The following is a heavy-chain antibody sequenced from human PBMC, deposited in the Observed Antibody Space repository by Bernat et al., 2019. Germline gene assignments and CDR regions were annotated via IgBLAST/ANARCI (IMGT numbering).Heavy chain of an antibody. CDR3: ARDKGENFDY. V-gene: IGHV3-48*01. CDR2: ISSSSTTT. CDR1: GFTFRSYS. Sequence: EVQLVESGGGLVEPGGSLRLSCAASGFTFRSYSMTWVRQAPGKGLEWVSYISSSSTTTYYADSVKGRFTISRDSAKNLLFLQMDSLRVEETAVYYCARDKGENFDYWGQGTLVTVSS. D-gene: IGHD3-16*01. J-gene: IGHJ4*02.